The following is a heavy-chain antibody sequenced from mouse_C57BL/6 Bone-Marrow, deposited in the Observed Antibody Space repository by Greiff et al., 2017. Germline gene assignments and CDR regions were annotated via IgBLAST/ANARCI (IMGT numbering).Heavy chain of an antibody. CDR2: IWGVGST. V-gene: IGHV2-6*01. CDR3: ASTTGVFGWAY. D-gene: IGHD1-1*01. Sequence: VKLVESGPGLVAPSQSLSITCTVSGFSLPSYGVDWVRQSPGKGLEWLGVIWGVGSTNYNSALKSRLSISKDNSKSHVFLKMNSLQTDDTAIYYCASTTGVFGWAYWGQGTLVTVSA. CDR1: GFSLPSYG. J-gene: IGHJ3*01.